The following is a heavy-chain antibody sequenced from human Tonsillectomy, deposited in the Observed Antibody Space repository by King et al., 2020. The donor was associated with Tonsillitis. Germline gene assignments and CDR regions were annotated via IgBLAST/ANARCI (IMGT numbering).Heavy chain of an antibody. Sequence: CAASGFTFRTYGMHWVRQAPGKGLEWGAVIWYDGSYKYYANSVKGRFTTSRDNSKTTVYLQMNSLRAEDTAVYSIVRDGIKSAALVSSGLYSWGQGTLVTVSS. CDR3: VRDGIKSAALVSSGLYS. CDR2: IWYDGSYK. J-gene: IGHJ4*02. D-gene: IGHD2-2*01. V-gene: IGHV3-33*01. CDR1: GFTFRTYG.